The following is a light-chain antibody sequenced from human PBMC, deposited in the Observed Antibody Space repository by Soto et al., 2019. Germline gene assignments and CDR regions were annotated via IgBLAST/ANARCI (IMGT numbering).Light chain of an antibody. CDR3: QQYYNWPPWT. V-gene: IGKV3-15*01. CDR1: QSVSSN. CDR2: GAS. Sequence: ERVKTQSPATLSVSPGERATLSCRASQSVSSNLAWYQQKPGQAPRLLIYGASARATGIPARFSGSGSGTEFTLTICSLQSEDFAVYYCQQYYNWPPWTFGQGTKVEIK. J-gene: IGKJ1*01.